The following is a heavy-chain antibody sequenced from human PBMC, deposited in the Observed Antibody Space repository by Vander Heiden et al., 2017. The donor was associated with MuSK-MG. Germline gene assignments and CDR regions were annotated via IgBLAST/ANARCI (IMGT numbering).Heavy chain of an antibody. V-gene: IGHV4-34*01. CDR1: AGSFSGYY. CDR2: INHSGST. CDR3: ARDGRTGNYYFDY. Sequence: QVQLQQWGAGLLKPSETLSLTCAVYAGSFSGYYWSWIRQSPGKGLEWIGEINHSGSTNYNPALKSRVTISVDTSKNQFSLKMTSVTAADTAVYYYARDGRTGNYYFDYWGQGTMVTVSS. J-gene: IGHJ4*02.